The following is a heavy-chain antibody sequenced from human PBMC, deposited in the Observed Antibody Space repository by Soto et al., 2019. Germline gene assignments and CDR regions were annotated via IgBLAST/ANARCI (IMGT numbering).Heavy chain of an antibody. V-gene: IGHV3-23*01. J-gene: IGHJ4*02. Sequence: GASVKVSCKASGYTFTGYYMHWVRQAPGKGLEWVSAISGSGGSTYYADSVKGRFTISRDNSKNTLYLQMNSLRAEDTAVYYCAKDFYYDSSAHWGQGTLVTVSS. D-gene: IGHD3-22*01. CDR1: GYTFTGYY. CDR2: ISGSGGST. CDR3: AKDFYYDSSAH.